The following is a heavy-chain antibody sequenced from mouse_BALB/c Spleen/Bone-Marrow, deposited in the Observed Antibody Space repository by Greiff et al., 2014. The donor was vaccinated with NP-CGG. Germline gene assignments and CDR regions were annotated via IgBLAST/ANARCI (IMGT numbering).Heavy chain of an antibody. D-gene: IGHD2-4*01. CDR3: ARGEDYDDYYAMDY. CDR2: IWGDGST. V-gene: IGHV2-6-7*01. Sequence: VKLMESGPGLVAPSQSLSITCTVSGFSFTGYGVNWVRQPPGKGLEWLGMIWGDGSTDYNSALKSRLSISKDNSKSQVFLKMNSLQTDDTARYYCARGEDYDDYYAMDYWGQGTSVPFSS. CDR1: GFSFTGYG. J-gene: IGHJ4*01.